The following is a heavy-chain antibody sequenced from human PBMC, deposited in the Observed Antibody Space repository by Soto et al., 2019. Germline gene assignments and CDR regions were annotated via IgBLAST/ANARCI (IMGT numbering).Heavy chain of an antibody. V-gene: IGHV4-39*01. Sequence: PSETRTSPCTATGTSISSRGYYWGWIRQPPGKGLEWIGSIYYSGSTYNNPSLRSRVSMSIDTSKDQFSLKLKSVTAADTALYFCAIQRTSVVTQAYFDVWGPGSLVTVSS. CDR3: AIQRTSVVTQAYFDV. CDR2: IYYSGST. J-gene: IGHJ4*02. CDR1: GTSISSRGYY. D-gene: IGHD2-21*02.